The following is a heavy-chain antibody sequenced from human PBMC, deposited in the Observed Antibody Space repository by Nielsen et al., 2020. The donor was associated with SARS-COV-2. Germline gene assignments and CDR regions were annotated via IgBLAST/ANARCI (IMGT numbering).Heavy chain of an antibody. J-gene: IGHJ4*02. Sequence: GGSLRLSCAASGFTFDDYAMHWVRQAPGKGLEWVSGISWNSGSIGYADSVKGRFTISRDNAKNSLYLQMNSLRAEDTALYYCAKVGGDDSGYDYVDYWGQGTLVTVSS. CDR1: GFTFDDYA. CDR2: ISWNSGSI. D-gene: IGHD5-12*01. CDR3: AKVGGDDSGYDYVDY. V-gene: IGHV3-9*01.